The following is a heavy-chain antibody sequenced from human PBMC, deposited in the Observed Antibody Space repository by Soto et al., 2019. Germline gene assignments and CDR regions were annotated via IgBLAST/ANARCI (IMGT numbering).Heavy chain of an antibody. V-gene: IGHV1-8*01. CDR3: AREKITMVRGVIFYYYGMDV. D-gene: IGHD3-10*01. Sequence: ASVKVSCKASGYTFTSYDINWVRQATGQGLEWMGWMNPNSGNTGYAQKFQGRVTMTRNTSISTAYMELSSLRSEDTAVYYCAREKITMVRGVIFYYYGMDVWGQGTTVTVSS. J-gene: IGHJ6*02. CDR2: MNPNSGNT. CDR1: GYTFTSYD.